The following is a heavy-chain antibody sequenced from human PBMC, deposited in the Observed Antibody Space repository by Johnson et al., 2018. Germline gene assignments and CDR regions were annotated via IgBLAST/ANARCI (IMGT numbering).Heavy chain of an antibody. D-gene: IGHD3-22*01. V-gene: IGHV3-13*01. CDR1: GFTFSSYD. Sequence: EVQLVESGGGLVQPGGSLRLSCAASGFTFSSYDMHWVRQATGKGLEWVSAIGTAGDTYYPGSVKGRFTISRDNSKNTLYLQMNSLRAEDTAVYYCARDGGYYYDSSGYYLAEYFQHWGQGTLVTVSS. CDR2: IGTAGDT. CDR3: ARDGGYYYDSSGYYLAEYFQH. J-gene: IGHJ1*01.